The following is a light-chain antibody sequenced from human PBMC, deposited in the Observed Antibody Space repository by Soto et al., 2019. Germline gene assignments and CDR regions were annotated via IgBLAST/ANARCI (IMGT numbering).Light chain of an antibody. CDR3: QQYNGYSWT. J-gene: IGKJ1*01. Sequence: DIQMTQSPSTLSASVGDRVTITCRASQSTSTWLAWYQQKPGKAPKLLIYDASTLESGVPSRFSGSGSGTEFTLTISSLQPDDFASYYCQQYNGYSWTFGQGTKVDIK. V-gene: IGKV1-5*01. CDR2: DAS. CDR1: QSTSTW.